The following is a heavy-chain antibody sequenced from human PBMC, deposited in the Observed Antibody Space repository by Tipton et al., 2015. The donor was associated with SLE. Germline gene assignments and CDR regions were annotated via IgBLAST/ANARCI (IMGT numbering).Heavy chain of an antibody. CDR1: GGSISSSSYY. CDR2: IYYSGST. D-gene: IGHD3-16*01. V-gene: IGHV4-39*07. Sequence: TLSLTCTVPGGSISSSSYYWGWIHQPPGKGLEWIGSIYYSGSTYYNPSLKSRVTISVDTSKNQFSLKLSSVTAADTAVYYCARAIGVNYFNFWGQGILVNVSP. CDR3: ARAIGVNYFNF. J-gene: IGHJ4*02.